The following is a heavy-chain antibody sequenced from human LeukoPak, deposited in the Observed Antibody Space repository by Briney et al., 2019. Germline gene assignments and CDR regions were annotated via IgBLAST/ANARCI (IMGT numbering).Heavy chain of an antibody. D-gene: IGHD1-26*01. J-gene: IGHJ4*02. CDR2: IDWDDET. Sequence: SGPALVKPTQTLTLTCTFSGFSLTTEGMCMTWIRQPPGKALEWLARIDWDDETFFSTSLMPMLTISKDTSTNQVVLTMTDMDPVDTATYYCARIGTYYGGYFDYWGEGILVTVSS. CDR1: GFSLTTEGMC. CDR3: ARIGTYYGGYFDY. V-gene: IGHV2-70*17.